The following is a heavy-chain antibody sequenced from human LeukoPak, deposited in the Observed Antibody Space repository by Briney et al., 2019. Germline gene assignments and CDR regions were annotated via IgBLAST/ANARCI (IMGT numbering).Heavy chain of an antibody. D-gene: IGHD1-7*01. V-gene: IGHV3-23*01. CDR2: ISASGGST. CDR1: GFTFSSNA. Sequence: PGGSLRLSCAASGFTFSSNAVTWVRQPPGKGLEWVSTISASGGSTFYADSVKGRFTISRDSSKNALLLQLNSLRAEDTAVYFCTKLIGTNNYWGQGTLVTVSS. J-gene: IGHJ4*02. CDR3: TKLIGTNNY.